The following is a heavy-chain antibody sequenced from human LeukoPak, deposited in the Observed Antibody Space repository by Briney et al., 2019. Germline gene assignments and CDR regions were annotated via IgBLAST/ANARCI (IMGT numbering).Heavy chain of an antibody. CDR2: SYYSGST. V-gene: IGHV4-59*01. D-gene: IGHD6-13*01. CDR1: GDSISTYY. Sequence: SETLSLTCSVSGDSISTYYWTWIRQSPGKGLEWIGSSYYSGSTNYNPSLKSRVTISVDTSKDQFSLKLNSVTAADTAVYYCASRISSGSSWYRPFDYWGQGTLVTVSS. CDR3: ASRISSGSSWYRPFDY. J-gene: IGHJ4*02.